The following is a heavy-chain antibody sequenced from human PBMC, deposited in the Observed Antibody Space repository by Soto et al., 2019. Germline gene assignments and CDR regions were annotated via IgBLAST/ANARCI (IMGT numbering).Heavy chain of an antibody. D-gene: IGHD3-3*01. V-gene: IGHV4-31*03. CDR2: IYYSGST. CDR3: ARDEWKEYAFDI. Sequence: SETLSLTCTVSGGSISSGGYYWSWIRQHPGKGLEWIGYIYYSGSTYYNPSLKNRVTISVDTSKKQFSLKLSTVTAADTAVYYCARDEWKEYAFDIWGQGTMVTVSS. J-gene: IGHJ3*02. CDR1: GGSISSGGYY.